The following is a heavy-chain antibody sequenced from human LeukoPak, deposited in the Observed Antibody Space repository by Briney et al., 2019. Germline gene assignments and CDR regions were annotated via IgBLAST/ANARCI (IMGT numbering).Heavy chain of an antibody. CDR1: GGSISSYY. D-gene: IGHD6-19*01. V-gene: IGHV4-59*01. CDR3: ARGGYSSGWYRFDY. J-gene: IGHJ4*02. Sequence: PSETLSPTCTVSGGSISSYYWSWIRQPPGKGLEWIGYIYYSGSTNYNPSLKSRVTISVDTSKNQFSLKLSSVTAADTAVYYCARGGYSSGWYRFDYWGQGTLVTVSS. CDR2: IYYSGST.